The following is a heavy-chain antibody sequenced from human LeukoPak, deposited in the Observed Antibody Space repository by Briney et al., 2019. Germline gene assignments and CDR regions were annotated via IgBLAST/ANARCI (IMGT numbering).Heavy chain of an antibody. V-gene: IGHV4-4*07. CDR1: GGSISSYY. D-gene: IGHD3-10*01. CDR3: ARLAVTMVRGVYWFDP. Sequence: PSETLSLTCTVSGGSISSYYWSWIRQPAGKGLEWIGRIYTSGSTSYNPSLKSRVTMSVDTSKNQFSLKLSSVTAADTAVYYCARLAVTMVRGVYWFDPWGQGTLVTVSS. J-gene: IGHJ5*02. CDR2: IYTSGST.